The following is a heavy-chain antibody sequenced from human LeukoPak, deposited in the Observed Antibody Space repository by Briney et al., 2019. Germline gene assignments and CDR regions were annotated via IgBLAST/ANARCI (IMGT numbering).Heavy chain of an antibody. D-gene: IGHD6-13*01. Sequence: PSETLSLTCTVSGGSISSSSYYWGWIRQPPGKGLEWIGSIYYSGSTSYNPSLKSRVTISVDTSKNQFSLKLSSVTAADTAVYYCAREIIAAAGLDYWGQGTLVTVSS. CDR2: IYYSGST. CDR3: AREIIAAAGLDY. J-gene: IGHJ4*02. CDR1: GGSISSSSYY. V-gene: IGHV4-39*07.